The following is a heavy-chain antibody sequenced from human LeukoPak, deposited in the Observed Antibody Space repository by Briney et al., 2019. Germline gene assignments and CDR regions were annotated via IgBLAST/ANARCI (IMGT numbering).Heavy chain of an antibody. CDR3: ARAATAFEFDY. D-gene: IGHD2-15*01. Sequence: GGSLRLSCAASGFTFSSYDMHWVRHATGKGLEWVSAIGTAGDTYYPGSVKGRFTISRENAKNSLYLQMNSLRAGDTAVYYCARAATAFEFDYWGQGTLVTVSS. V-gene: IGHV3-13*04. CDR2: IGTAGDT. J-gene: IGHJ4*02. CDR1: GFTFSSYD.